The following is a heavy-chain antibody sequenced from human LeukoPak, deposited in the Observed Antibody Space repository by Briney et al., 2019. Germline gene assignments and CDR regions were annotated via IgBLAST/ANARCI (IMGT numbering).Heavy chain of an antibody. CDR3: ASGNFDY. J-gene: IGHJ4*02. D-gene: IGHD2-15*01. Sequence: PGGSLRLSCAASGFTFSDYYMSWIRQAPGKGLEWVSYISSSSSSAIYYADSVKGRFTISRDNAKNSLYLQMNSLRAEDTAVYYCASGNFDYWGQGTLVTVSS. CDR2: ISSSSSSAI. CDR1: GFTFSDYY. V-gene: IGHV3-11*04.